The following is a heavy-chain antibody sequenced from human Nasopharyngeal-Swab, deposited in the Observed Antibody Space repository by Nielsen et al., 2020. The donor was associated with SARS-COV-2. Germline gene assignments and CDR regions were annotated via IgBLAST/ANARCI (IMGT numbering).Heavy chain of an antibody. CDR3: ARGGYYGSGSYFHYYYGMDV. D-gene: IGHD3-10*01. CDR2: INAGNGNT. V-gene: IGHV1-3*01. CDR1: GYTFTSYA. Sequence: ASVKVSCKASGYTFTSYAMHWVRQAPGQRLEWMGWINAGNGNTKYSQKFQGRVTITRDTSASTAYMELSSLRSEDTAVYYCARGGYYGSGSYFHYYYGMDVWGQGTTVTVSS. J-gene: IGHJ6*02.